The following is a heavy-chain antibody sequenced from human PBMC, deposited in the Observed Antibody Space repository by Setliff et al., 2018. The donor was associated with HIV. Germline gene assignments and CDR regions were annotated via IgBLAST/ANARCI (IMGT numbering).Heavy chain of an antibody. CDR3: AGVWPLSIGFDC. J-gene: IGHJ4*02. CDR1: GYFFSTYA. Sequence: ASVKVSCKASGYFFSTYAIHWVRQAPGQSLEWMGWINTDTGHTRYSQKFQDRLTFTRDTAASTAYMELRKLTFTDTATYYCAGVWPLSIGFDCWGQGTLVTVSS. D-gene: IGHD2-21*01. V-gene: IGHV1-3*04. CDR2: INTDTGHT.